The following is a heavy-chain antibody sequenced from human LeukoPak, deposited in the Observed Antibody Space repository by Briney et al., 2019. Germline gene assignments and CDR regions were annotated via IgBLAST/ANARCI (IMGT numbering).Heavy chain of an antibody. D-gene: IGHD5-12*01. V-gene: IGHV3-9*01. Sequence: SGGSLRLSCAASGFTFDDYVMHWVWQAPGKGLEWVSGISWNSGSIGYADSVKGRFTTSRDNAKNSLYLQMNSLRAEDTALYYCAKSKMATTSYYFDYWGQGTLVTVSS. CDR1: GFTFDDYV. CDR2: ISWNSGSI. CDR3: AKSKMATTSYYFDY. J-gene: IGHJ4*02.